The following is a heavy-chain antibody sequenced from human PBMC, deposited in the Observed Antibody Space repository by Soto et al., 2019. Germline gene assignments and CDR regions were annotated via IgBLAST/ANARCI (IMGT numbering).Heavy chain of an antibody. CDR1: GGSISSGGYS. J-gene: IGHJ4*02. V-gene: IGHV4-30-2*01. D-gene: IGHD6-13*01. CDR3: ATGYSSSWYRY. CDR2: IYHSGST. Sequence: QLQLQESGSGLVKPSQTLSLTCAVSGGSISSGGYSWSWIRQPPGKGLEWIGYIYHSGSTYYNPSLKSRVNISVDRSKNQFSMKLSSVTAADTAVYYCATGYSSSWYRYWGQGTLVTVSS.